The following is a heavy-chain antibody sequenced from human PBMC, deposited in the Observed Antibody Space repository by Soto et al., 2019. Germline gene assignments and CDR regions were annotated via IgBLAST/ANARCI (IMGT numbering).Heavy chain of an antibody. V-gene: IGHV4-59*01. Sequence: SETLSLTCTVSGGSISSYYWSWIRQPPGKGLEWIGYIYYSGSTNYNPSLKSRVTISVDTSKNQFSLKLSSVTAADTAVYYCARDGSGRSKGWFDPWGQGTLVNVSS. J-gene: IGHJ5*02. CDR2: IYYSGST. CDR3: ARDGSGRSKGWFDP. D-gene: IGHD3-10*01. CDR1: GGSISSYY.